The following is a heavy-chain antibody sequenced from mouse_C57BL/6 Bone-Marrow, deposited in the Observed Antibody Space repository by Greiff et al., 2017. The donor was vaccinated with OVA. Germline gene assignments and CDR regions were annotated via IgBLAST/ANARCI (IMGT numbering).Heavy chain of an antibody. J-gene: IGHJ3*01. CDR2: IDPSDSYT. Sequence: VKLQQPGAELVKPGASVKLSCKASGYTFTSYWMQWVKQRPGQGLEWIGEIDPSDSYTNYNQKFKGKATLTVDTSSSTAYMQRSSLTSEDSAVYYCASAVFAYWGQGTLVTVSA. CDR3: ASAVFAY. CDR1: GYTFTSYW. V-gene: IGHV1-50*01.